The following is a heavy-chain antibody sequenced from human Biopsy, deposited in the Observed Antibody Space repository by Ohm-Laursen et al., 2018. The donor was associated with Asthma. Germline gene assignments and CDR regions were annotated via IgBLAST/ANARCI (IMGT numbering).Heavy chain of an antibody. CDR2: ISYDGRNK. D-gene: IGHD3-3*01. J-gene: IGHJ6*02. Sequence: SLRLSCSASGFTFNSYGMHWVRQAPGKGLEWVAVISYDGRNKYYGDSVKGRFTISRDNSKNTVYLQMISLRVEDTSAYYCARGAYYDFWSGYSRPIPGYYGMDVWGHGTTVTVSS. CDR1: GFTFNSYG. CDR3: ARGAYYDFWSGYSRPIPGYYGMDV. V-gene: IGHV3-30*03.